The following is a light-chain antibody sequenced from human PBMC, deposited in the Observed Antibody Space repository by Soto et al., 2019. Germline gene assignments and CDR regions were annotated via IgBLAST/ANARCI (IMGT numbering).Light chain of an antibody. CDR3: QQYGNSPPYS. V-gene: IGKV3-20*01. J-gene: IGKJ2*03. CDR1: QSVSTTY. Sequence: EIVLTQSPGSLSLSPGEGATLSCRASQSVSTTYLAWYQLKPGQDPRLLIYATSSRAAGIPDRFRGSGSGTEFTLTISSLEPEDVGVYFCQQYGNSPPYSFGQGTKLEIK. CDR2: ATS.